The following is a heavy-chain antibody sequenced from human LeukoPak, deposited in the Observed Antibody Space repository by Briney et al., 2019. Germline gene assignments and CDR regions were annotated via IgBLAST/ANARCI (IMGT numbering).Heavy chain of an antibody. CDR2: IYYSGST. D-gene: IGHD3-3*01. CDR3: AISSYDFWSGYYLGCFDY. CDR1: GGSISSSSYY. J-gene: IGHJ4*02. V-gene: IGHV4-39*07. Sequence: PPETLSLTCTVSGGSISSSSYYWGWISQPPGKGMEWIGSIYYSGSTYYNPSLKGRATISVDTSKKQSSLKLSSATPADTAVYYCAISSYDFWSGYYLGCFDYWGQGTLVTVSS.